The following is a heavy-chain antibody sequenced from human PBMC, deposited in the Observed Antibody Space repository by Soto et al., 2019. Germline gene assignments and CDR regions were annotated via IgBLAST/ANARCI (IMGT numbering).Heavy chain of an antibody. V-gene: IGHV3-48*02. D-gene: IGHD3-3*01. Sequence: GGSLRLSCAASGFTFSSYAMSWVRQAPGKGLEWVSYISSSSSTIYYADSVKGRFTISRDNAKNSLYLQMNSLRDEDTAVYYCARDYDFWTRYYYGMDVWGQGTTVTVS. CDR2: ISSSSSTI. CDR1: GFTFSSYA. J-gene: IGHJ6*02. CDR3: ARDYDFWTRYYYGMDV.